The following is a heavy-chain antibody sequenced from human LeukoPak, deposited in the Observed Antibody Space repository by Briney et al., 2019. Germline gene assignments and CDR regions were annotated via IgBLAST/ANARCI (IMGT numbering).Heavy chain of an antibody. CDR3: TRDWRPPYYDFWSGYLNWFDP. Sequence: GGSLRLSCTASGFTFGDYAMSWVRQAPGKGLEWVGFIGSKAYGGTTEYAASVKGRFTISRDDSKSIAYLQMNSLKTEDTAVYYCTRDWRPPYYDFWSGYLNWFDPWGQGTLVTVSS. CDR1: GFTFGDYA. D-gene: IGHD3-3*01. CDR2: IGSKAYGGTT. J-gene: IGHJ5*02. V-gene: IGHV3-49*04.